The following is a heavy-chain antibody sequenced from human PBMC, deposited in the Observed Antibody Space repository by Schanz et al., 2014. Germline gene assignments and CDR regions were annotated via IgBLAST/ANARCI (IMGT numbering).Heavy chain of an antibody. Sequence: EVQLVESGGYLVQPGGSLRLSCSASGFTFSSYAMHWVRQASGKGLEYVSAITRSGGGTYYSDSVKGRFTISRDNSKNTLYLQMSSLRHEDSAVYYCVKDAYCAGDWFPAEYFQHWGQGTLVTVSS. D-gene: IGHD2-21*02. CDR2: ITRSGGGT. CDR3: VKDAYCAGDWFPAEYFQH. V-gene: IGHV3-64D*06. J-gene: IGHJ1*01. CDR1: GFTFSSYA.